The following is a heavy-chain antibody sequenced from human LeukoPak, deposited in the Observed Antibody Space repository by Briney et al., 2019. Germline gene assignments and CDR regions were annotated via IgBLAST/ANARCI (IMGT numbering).Heavy chain of an antibody. CDR3: ARDTSSQYYDFWSGYYYFDY. CDR2: IWYDGSNK. D-gene: IGHD3-3*01. Sequence: PGGSLRLSCAASGFTFSSYGMHWVRQAPGKGLEWVAVIWYDGSNKYYADSVKGRFTISRDNSKNTLYLQMNSLRAEDTAVYYCARDTSSQYYDFWSGYYYFDYWGQGTLVTVSS. CDR1: GFTFSSYG. V-gene: IGHV3-33*01. J-gene: IGHJ4*02.